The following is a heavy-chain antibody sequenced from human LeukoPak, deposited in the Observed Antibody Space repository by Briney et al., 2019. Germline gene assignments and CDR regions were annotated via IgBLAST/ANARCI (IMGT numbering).Heavy chain of an antibody. CDR3: ARDYGGTQDY. CDR2: ISYDGSNK. CDR1: GFTFSSYA. Sequence: PGRSLRLSCAASGFTFSSYAMHWVRQAPGKGLEWVAVISYDGSNKYYADSVKGRFTISRDNSKNTLYLQMHSLRAEDTAVYYCARDYGGTQDYWGQGTLVTVSS. V-gene: IGHV3-30-3*01. D-gene: IGHD3-16*01. J-gene: IGHJ4*02.